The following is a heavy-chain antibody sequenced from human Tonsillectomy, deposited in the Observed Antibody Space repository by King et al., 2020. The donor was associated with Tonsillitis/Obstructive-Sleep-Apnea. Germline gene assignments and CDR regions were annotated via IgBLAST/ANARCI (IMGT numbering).Heavy chain of an antibody. CDR1: GGSISSSY. Sequence: QLQESGPGLVKPSETLSLTCTVSGGSISSSYWSWIRQPPGKGLEWIGYIYYSGSTNYNPSLKNRVTISVDTSKNQFSLRLSSVTAADTAVYYCARDMVLEAGGDAFDIWGQGTMVTVSS. D-gene: IGHD2-8*01. CDR3: ARDMVLEAGGDAFDI. V-gene: IGHV4-59*01. J-gene: IGHJ3*02. CDR2: IYYSGST.